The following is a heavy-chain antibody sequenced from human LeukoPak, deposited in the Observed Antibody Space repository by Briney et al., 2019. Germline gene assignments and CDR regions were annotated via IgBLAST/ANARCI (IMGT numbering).Heavy chain of an antibody. CDR3: ARDPPGIAASGTYY. CDR1: GFTFRSSA. V-gene: IGHV3-23*01. Sequence: PGGSLRLSCAASGFTFRSSAMSWVRQAPGKGLEWVSAISTDAVTTYYADSVRGRFTISRDSSKNTLFLQMNSLRVEDTAVYYCARDPPGIAASGTYYWGQGTLVTVSS. CDR2: ISTDAVTT. D-gene: IGHD6-13*01. J-gene: IGHJ4*02.